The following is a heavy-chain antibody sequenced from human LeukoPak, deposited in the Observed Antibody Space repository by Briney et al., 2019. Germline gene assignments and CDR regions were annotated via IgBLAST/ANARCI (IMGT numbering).Heavy chain of an antibody. V-gene: IGHV3-23*01. CDR2: ISGSGGST. CDR3: AKDQGRGVRGVYYFDY. Sequence: GSLRLSCAASGFTFSSYGMSWVRQAPGKGLEWVSAISGSGGSTYYADSVKGRFTISRDNSKNTLYLQMNSLRAEDTAVYYCAKDQGRGVRGVYYFDYWGQGTLVTVSS. CDR1: GFTFSSYG. D-gene: IGHD3-10*01. J-gene: IGHJ4*02.